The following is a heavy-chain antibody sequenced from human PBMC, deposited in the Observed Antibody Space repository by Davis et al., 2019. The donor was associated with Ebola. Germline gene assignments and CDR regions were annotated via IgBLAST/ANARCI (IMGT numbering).Heavy chain of an antibody. CDR2: IRSKAYGGTT. V-gene: IGHV3-49*03. Sequence: GESLKISCAASGFTFRTYWMSWFRQAPGKGLEWVGFIRSKAYGGTTEYAASVKGRFTISRDDSKSIAYLQMNSLKTEDTAVYYCTRVSRYYDSSGGYYYYYMDVWGKGTTVTVSS. D-gene: IGHD3-22*01. CDR1: GFTFRTYW. CDR3: TRVSRYYDSSGGYYYYYMDV. J-gene: IGHJ6*03.